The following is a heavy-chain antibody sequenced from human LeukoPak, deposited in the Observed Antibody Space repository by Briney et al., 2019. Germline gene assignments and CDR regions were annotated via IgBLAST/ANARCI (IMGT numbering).Heavy chain of an antibody. CDR3: TTEKTKLLWFGEFPSFDY. J-gene: IGHJ4*02. CDR2: ISSSGSTI. Sequence: GGSLRLSCAASGFTFSSYEMNWVRQAPGKGLEWVSYISSSGSTIYYADSVKGRFTISRDNAKNSLYLQMNSLRAEDTAVYYCTTEKTKLLWFGEFPSFDYWGQGTLVTVSS. D-gene: IGHD3-10*01. V-gene: IGHV3-48*03. CDR1: GFTFSSYE.